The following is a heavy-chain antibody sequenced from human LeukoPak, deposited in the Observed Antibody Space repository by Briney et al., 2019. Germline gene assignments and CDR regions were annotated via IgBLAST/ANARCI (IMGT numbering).Heavy chain of an antibody. V-gene: IGHV3-30*03. CDR1: GFTFSSYG. Sequence: GGSLRLSCAASGFTFSSYGMHWVRQAPGKGLEWVAVISYDGSNKYYADSVKGRFTISRDNSKNMLYLQMNSLRAEDTAVYYCARGPPGDLIPYFDYWGQGTLVTVSS. J-gene: IGHJ4*02. D-gene: IGHD4-17*01. CDR3: ARGPPGDLIPYFDY. CDR2: ISYDGSNK.